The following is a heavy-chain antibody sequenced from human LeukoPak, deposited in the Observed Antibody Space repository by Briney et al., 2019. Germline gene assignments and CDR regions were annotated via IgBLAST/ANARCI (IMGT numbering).Heavy chain of an antibody. J-gene: IGHJ3*02. CDR2: IYYSGST. CDR1: GGSISSSNYY. V-gene: IGHV4-39*07. CDR3: ARDPITMGIFDS. Sequence: SETLSLTCTVSGGSISSSNYYWGWLRQPPGKGLEWSGSIYYSGSTDYNPSLESRATISEDTSKNQFSLKLSSVTAADTAMYYCARDPITMGIFDSWGQGTMVTASS. D-gene: IGHD3-10*01.